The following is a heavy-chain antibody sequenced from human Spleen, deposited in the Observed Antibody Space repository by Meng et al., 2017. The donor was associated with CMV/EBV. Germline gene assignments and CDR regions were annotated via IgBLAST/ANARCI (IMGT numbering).Heavy chain of an antibody. V-gene: IGHV1-18*01. D-gene: IGHD3-22*01. Sequence: TFTSYGISWVRQAPGQGLEWMGWISAYSGIANFAQKLQGRVTMTTDTSTSTAYMELRSLKSDDTAVYYCARDVNYYYDTTGPSQRDIWGQGTMVTVSS. CDR2: ISAYSGIA. CDR1: TFTSYG. CDR3: ARDVNYYYDTTGPSQRDI. J-gene: IGHJ3*02.